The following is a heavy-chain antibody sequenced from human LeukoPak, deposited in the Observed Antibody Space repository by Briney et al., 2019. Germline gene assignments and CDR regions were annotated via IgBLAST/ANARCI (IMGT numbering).Heavy chain of an antibody. CDR2: INPNSGAT. CDR3: AKPQGRLDYYYMDV. V-gene: IGHV1-2*02. Sequence: ASVKVSCKASEYTFTGYYMHWVRQAPGQGLEWMGWINPNSGATSYAQKFQGRVTMTREMSITTVYMELSRLRSDDTAVYYCAKPQGRLDYYYMDVWGKGTTVTVSS. D-gene: IGHD3-22*01. J-gene: IGHJ6*03. CDR1: EYTFTGYY.